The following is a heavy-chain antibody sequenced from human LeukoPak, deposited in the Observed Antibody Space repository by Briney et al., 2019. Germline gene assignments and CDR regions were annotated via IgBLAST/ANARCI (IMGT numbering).Heavy chain of an antibody. D-gene: IGHD3-10*01. Sequence: ASVTVSCKASGYTFTSYDINWVRQATGQGLEWMGWMNPNSGNTGYAPKFQGRVTMTRNTSISTAYMELSNLRSEDTAVYYCAREERGRYFDYWAQGTLVTVSS. CDR2: MNPNSGNT. J-gene: IGHJ4*02. CDR1: GYTFTSYD. V-gene: IGHV1-8*01. CDR3: AREERGRYFDY.